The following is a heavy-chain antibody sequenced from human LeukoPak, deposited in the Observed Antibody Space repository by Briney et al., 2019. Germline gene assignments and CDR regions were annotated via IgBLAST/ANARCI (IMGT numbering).Heavy chain of an antibody. CDR3: IGHGGYSF. CDR1: GFTVGNNH. J-gene: IGHJ4*02. Sequence: GGSLRLSCLASGFTVGNNHMSWVRQAPGKGLEWVSIIYDSGRTNYADSVKGRFTISRDNSKNTLNLQMNSPRADDTALYYCIGHGGYSFWGQGTLVTVSS. D-gene: IGHD4-23*01. V-gene: IGHV3-66*01. CDR2: IYDSGRT.